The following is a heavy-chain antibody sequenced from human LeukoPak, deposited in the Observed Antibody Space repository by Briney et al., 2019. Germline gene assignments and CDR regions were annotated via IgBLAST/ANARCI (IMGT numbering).Heavy chain of an antibody. CDR1: GFTLSSNW. V-gene: IGHV3-74*01. CDR2: MNQDGSGT. J-gene: IGHJ4*02. Sequence: PGGSLRLSCAASGFTLSSNWMHWVRQAPGKGLERVSRMNQDGSGTSYADSVKGRFTISRDNAKNTVYLQMNSLRAEDSAVYYCATVFDYWGQGTLVTVSS. CDR3: ATVFDY.